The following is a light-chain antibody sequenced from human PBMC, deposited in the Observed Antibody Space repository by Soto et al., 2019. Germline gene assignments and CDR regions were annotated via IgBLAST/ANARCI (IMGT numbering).Light chain of an antibody. CDR1: HNINKR. J-gene: IGKJ1*01. CDR2: DAS. CDR3: QQYNSYWT. Sequence: DIQMTQSPFTLSAYVGYRVTITCRASHNINKRLAWHQQKPGKAPQVLIYDASNLKSGVPSRFSASGSGTEFTLTISSMQPDDFATYYCQQYNSYWTFGQGTKVDIK. V-gene: IGKV1-5*01.